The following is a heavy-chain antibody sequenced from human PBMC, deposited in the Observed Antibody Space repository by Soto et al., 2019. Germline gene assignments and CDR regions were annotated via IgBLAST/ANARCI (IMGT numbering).Heavy chain of an antibody. V-gene: IGHV3-21*04. CDR1: GFTFTRYS. D-gene: IGHD3-22*01. CDR2: ISSTTNYT. Sequence: GGSLRLSCAASGFTFTRYSMNWVRQAPGKGLEWVSSISSTTNYTYYGDSVKGRFTISRDNAKNSLYLQMNSLRAEDTAVYYCARDTTLYYYDSSGYYSYWGQGTLVTVSS. CDR3: ARDTTLYYYDSSGYYSY. J-gene: IGHJ4*02.